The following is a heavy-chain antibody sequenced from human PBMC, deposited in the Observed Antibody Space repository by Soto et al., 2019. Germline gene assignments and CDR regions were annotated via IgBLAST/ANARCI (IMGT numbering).Heavy chain of an antibody. CDR3: TRDVSSRYFDL. CDR2: IWYDGSNT. J-gene: IGHJ2*01. CDR1: GFTFRNYG. Sequence: QVQLVESGGGVVQPGRSLRLSCAASGFTFRNYGMHWVRQAPGKGLEWVAVIWYDGSNTYYADSVKGRFTISRDNSKNSLHPQMTTLRAEYTAVYYCTRDVSSRYFDLWGRGSLVTVSS. V-gene: IGHV3-33*01.